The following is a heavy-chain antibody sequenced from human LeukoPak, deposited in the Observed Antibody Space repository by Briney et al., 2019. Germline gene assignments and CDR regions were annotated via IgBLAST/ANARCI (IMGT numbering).Heavy chain of an antibody. Sequence: SETLSLTCAVYGGSFSGYYWSWIRQPPGKGREWIVVINHSGSTNYNPSLKSRVTISVDTSKNQFSLKLSSVTAADTAVYYCARGVGATTLPGYNWFDPWGQGTLVTVSS. CDR2: INHSGST. D-gene: IGHD1-26*01. V-gene: IGHV4-34*01. J-gene: IGHJ5*02. CDR1: GGSFSGYY. CDR3: ARGVGATTLPGYNWFDP.